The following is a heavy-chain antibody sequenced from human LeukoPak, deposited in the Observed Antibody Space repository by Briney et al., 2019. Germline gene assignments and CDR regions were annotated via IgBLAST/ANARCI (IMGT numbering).Heavy chain of an antibody. CDR1: GFTFSSYS. CDR2: ISSSSSYI. D-gene: IGHD3-16*02. J-gene: IGHJ4*02. CDR3: ARDLFPSNDYVWGSYRYPVDY. V-gene: IGHV3-21*01. Sequence: GGSLRLSCAASGFTFSSYSMNWVRQAPGKGLEWVSSISSSSSYIYYADSVKGRFTISRDNAKNTLYLQMTSLRAEDTAVYYCARDLFPSNDYVWGSYRYPVDYWGQGTLVTVSS.